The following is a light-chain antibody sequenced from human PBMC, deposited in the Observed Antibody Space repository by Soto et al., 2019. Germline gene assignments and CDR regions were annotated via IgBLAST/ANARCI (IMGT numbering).Light chain of an antibody. CDR3: QQSYSASGT. V-gene: IGKV1-39*01. Sequence: DIQVTQSPSSLSASVGDRVTITCRTSQTLMNYLNWYQQKPGKAPKLLIYAASNLQSGVPSRFSGSGSGTDFTLTSSNLQPGDFETYYCQQSYSASGTFGQGTKVDIK. J-gene: IGKJ1*01. CDR2: AAS. CDR1: QTLMNY.